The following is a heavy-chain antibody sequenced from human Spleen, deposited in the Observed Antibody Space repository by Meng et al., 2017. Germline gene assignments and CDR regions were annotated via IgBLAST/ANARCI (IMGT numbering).Heavy chain of an antibody. CDR1: GYSFTSYW. J-gene: IGHJ3*02. D-gene: IGHD5-18*01. CDR2: IYPGDSDT. Sequence: GASLKISCKGSGYSFTSYWIGWVRQMRGKVLEWMGIIYPGDSDTRYSPSFQGQVTISADKSITTAYLQWSSLKASDTAMYYCARPSSGYSNDAFDIWGQGTMVTVSS. V-gene: IGHV5-51*01. CDR3: ARPSSGYSNDAFDI.